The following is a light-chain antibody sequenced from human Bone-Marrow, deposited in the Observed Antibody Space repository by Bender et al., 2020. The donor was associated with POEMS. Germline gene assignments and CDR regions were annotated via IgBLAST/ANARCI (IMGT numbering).Light chain of an antibody. Sequence: QSALTQPASVSGSPGQSITISCTGTSSDIGTYNYVSWYQQHAGEAPKLMIYDVSNRPSGVSNRFSGSKFGNTASLTISGLQAEDEAEYYCSSYTTSNTYVFGSGTKVTVL. J-gene: IGLJ1*01. CDR1: SSDIGTYNY. CDR2: DVS. CDR3: SSYTTSNTYV. V-gene: IGLV2-14*03.